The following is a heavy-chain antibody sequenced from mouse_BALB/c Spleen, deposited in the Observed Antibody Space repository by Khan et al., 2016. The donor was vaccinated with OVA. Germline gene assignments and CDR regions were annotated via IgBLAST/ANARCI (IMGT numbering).Heavy chain of an antibody. D-gene: IGHD2-4*01. J-gene: IGHJ2*01. CDR3: ARGGYDYGLFDY. V-gene: IGHV1-7*01. CDR1: GYTFTNYW. Sequence: QVQLQQSGAELAKPGASVKMSCKASGYTFTNYWMHWVKQRPGQGLEWIGYINPSTGYTGYNQKFKDKATLTADKSSSTAYMQLSSLTSEDSAVYYCARGGYDYGLFDYWGQGTTLTVSS. CDR2: INPSTGYT.